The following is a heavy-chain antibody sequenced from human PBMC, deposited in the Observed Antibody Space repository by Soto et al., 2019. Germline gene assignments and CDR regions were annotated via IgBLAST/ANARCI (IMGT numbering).Heavy chain of an antibody. CDR2: ISAYNGNT. CDR3: ARDVPNYDFWSGPYYYYGMDV. CDR1: GYTFTSYG. Sequence: RASVKVSCKASGYTFTSYGISWVRQAPGQGLEWMGWISAYNGNTNYAQKLQGRVTMTTDTSTSTAYMELRSLRSDDTAVYYCARDVPNYDFWSGPYYYYGMDVWGQGTTVTVSS. D-gene: IGHD3-3*01. V-gene: IGHV1-18*04. J-gene: IGHJ6*02.